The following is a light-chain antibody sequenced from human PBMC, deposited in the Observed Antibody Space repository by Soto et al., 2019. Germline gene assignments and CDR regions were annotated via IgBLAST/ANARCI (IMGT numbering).Light chain of an antibody. Sequence: DIQLTQSPPYLSASVGDRVTITCQASHDIGNYLNWYQHKPGKAPNLVIYGAFNLETWVPSRFSGGGSGTDFTFIISSLRPEDIATYYFQHSDHLPLFGPGTKVDF. CDR3: QHSDHLPL. CDR1: HDIGNY. J-gene: IGKJ3*01. V-gene: IGKV1-33*01. CDR2: GAF.